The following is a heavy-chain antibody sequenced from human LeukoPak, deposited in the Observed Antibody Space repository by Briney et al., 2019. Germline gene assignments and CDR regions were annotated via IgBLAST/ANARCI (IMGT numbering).Heavy chain of an antibody. D-gene: IGHD2-21*02. Sequence: GGSLRLSCVASGFTFSSYTVHWVRPAPGKGLEWVALISYDESNKYYADSVKGRFTISRDTSKNTLYLQMNSLRAEDTAVYYCARAIWCGGDCYSGWFDPWGQGTLVTVSS. V-gene: IGHV3-30*04. CDR3: ARAIWCGGDCYSGWFDP. J-gene: IGHJ5*02. CDR1: GFTFSSYT. CDR2: ISYDESNK.